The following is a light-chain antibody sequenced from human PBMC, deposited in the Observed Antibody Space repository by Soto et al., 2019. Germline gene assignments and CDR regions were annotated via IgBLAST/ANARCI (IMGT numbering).Light chain of an antibody. CDR1: QDISNY. J-gene: IGKJ1*01. CDR3: QHYDNLART. Sequence: DIQMTQSPSSLSASVGDRVTITCQASQDISNYLSWYQQKPGKAPKLLIYDASNLETGVPSRFSGSGSGTDFTFTISSLQPEDVATYYCQHYDNLARTFGQGTKVEIE. CDR2: DAS. V-gene: IGKV1-33*01.